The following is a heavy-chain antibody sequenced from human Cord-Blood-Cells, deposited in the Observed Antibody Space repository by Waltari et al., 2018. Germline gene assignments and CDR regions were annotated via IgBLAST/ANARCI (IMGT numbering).Heavy chain of an antibody. Sequence: QVQLVQSGAEVKKPGASVKVSCKVSGYTLTESSMHWERQAPGKGHEWMGGFDPEDGETRYAQNFQGRVTMTEDTATDTAYMELSSLKSEDTALYYCATPKYDFWSGYYYWGQGTLVTVSS. J-gene: IGHJ4*02. CDR3: ATPKYDFWSGYYY. D-gene: IGHD3-3*01. V-gene: IGHV1-24*01. CDR2: FDPEDGET. CDR1: GYTLTESS.